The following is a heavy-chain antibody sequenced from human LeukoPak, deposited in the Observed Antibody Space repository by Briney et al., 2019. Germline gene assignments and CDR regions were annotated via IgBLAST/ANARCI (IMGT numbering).Heavy chain of an antibody. J-gene: IGHJ4*02. CDR2: ISTYNGST. V-gene: IGHV1-18*04. CDR1: GYAFDSYG. CDR3: ARDILTGNALGH. Sequence: GASVKVSCKASGYAFDSYGLTWVRQAPGQGPEWMGWISTYNGSTIYAQKFQGRVSMTTDTSTKTAYMEVRSLRSDDTAVYFCARDILTGNALGHWGQGTQVTVSS. D-gene: IGHD3-9*01.